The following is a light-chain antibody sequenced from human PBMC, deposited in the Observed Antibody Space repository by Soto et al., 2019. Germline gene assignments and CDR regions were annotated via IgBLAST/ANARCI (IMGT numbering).Light chain of an antibody. Sequence: QSALTQPASVSGSPGQSITISCTGTSSDVGGYNYVSWYLQHPGKAPKLMIYDVSNRPSGVSNRFSGSKSGNTASLTISGLQAEDEADYYCSSYTSSSVVFGGGTKLTVL. V-gene: IGLV2-14*01. CDR2: DVS. J-gene: IGLJ2*01. CDR1: SSDVGGYNY. CDR3: SSYTSSSVV.